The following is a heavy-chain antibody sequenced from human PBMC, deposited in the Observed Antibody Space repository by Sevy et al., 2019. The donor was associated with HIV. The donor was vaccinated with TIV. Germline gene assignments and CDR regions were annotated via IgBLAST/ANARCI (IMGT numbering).Heavy chain of an antibody. D-gene: IGHD3-22*01. J-gene: IGHJ3*02. Sequence: GGSLRLSCAASGFTFSSYAMHWVRQAPGKGLEWVAVISYDGSNKYYADSVKGRFTISRDNSKNTLYLQMNSLRAEDTAVYYCARAKIWVDYYDSSGYSTDAFDIWGQGTMVTVSS. CDR1: GFTFSSYA. V-gene: IGHV3-30-3*01. CDR3: ARAKIWVDYYDSSGYSTDAFDI. CDR2: ISYDGSNK.